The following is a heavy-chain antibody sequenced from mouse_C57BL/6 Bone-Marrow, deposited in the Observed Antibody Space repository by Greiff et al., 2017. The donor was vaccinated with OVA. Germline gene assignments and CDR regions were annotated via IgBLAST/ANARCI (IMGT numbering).Heavy chain of an antibody. V-gene: IGHV1-59*01. D-gene: IGHD2-2*01. J-gene: IGHJ3*01. CDR3: AREGIYYGYEGFAY. CDR2: IDPSDSYT. CDR1: GYTFTSYW. Sequence: QVQLQQPGAELVRPGTSVKLSCKASGYTFTSYWMHWVKQRPGQGLEWIGVIDPSDSYTNYNQKFKGKATLTVDTSSSPAYMQLSSLTSEDSAVYYCAREGIYYGYEGFAYWGQGTLVTVSA.